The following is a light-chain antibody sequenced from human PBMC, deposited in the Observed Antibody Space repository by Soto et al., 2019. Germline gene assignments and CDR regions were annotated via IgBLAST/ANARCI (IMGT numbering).Light chain of an antibody. CDR1: SSDVGGYEY. V-gene: IGLV2-8*01. Sequence: QSALTQPPYASGSPGQSVTISCTGTSSDVGGYEYVSWYQQHPGKAPKLIIYEVTKRPSGVPDRFSGSKSGNTASLTVSGLQAEDEADYYCSSYARSHPYVFGTGTNVTVL. CDR2: EVT. CDR3: SSYARSHPYV. J-gene: IGLJ1*01.